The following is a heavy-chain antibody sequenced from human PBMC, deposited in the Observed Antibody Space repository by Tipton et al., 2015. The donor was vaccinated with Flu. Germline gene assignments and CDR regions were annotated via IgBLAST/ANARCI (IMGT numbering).Heavy chain of an antibody. CDR2: ISSSGSTI. CDR1: GFTFSDYY. V-gene: IGHV3-11*01. J-gene: IGHJ6*02. CDR3: ARDSSSITIFGVVISDYYYYGMDV. Sequence: CAASGFTFSDYYMSWIRQAPGKGLEWVSYISSSGSTIYYADSVKGRFTISRDNAKNSLYLQMNSLRAEDTAVYYCARDSSSITIFGVVISDYYYYGMDVWGQGTTVTVSS. D-gene: IGHD3-3*01.